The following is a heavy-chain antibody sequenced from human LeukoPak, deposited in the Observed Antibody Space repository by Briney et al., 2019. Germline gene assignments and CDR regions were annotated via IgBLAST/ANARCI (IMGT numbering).Heavy chain of an antibody. CDR3: VRLRRNSDTSGFYYYYDF. Sequence: GRPLRLSCAASGSAFSSYSINWVRQAPGKRLEWVSSISVRSNYIYYADSVRGRLLISRDGARDSLYLQMNRLRAEHTAVYYCVRLRRNSDTSGFYYYYDFWGQGTLVTVSS. V-gene: IGHV3-21*01. CDR1: GSAFSSYS. CDR2: ISVRSNYI. D-gene: IGHD3-22*01. J-gene: IGHJ4*02.